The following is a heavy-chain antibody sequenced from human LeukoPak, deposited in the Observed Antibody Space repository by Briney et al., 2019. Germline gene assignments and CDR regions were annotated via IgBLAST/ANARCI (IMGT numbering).Heavy chain of an antibody. CDR1: GFTFSSPA. Sequence: PGGPLRLSCVGSGFTFSSPAMSWVRQAPGKGLEWVSTLSGSSSYTYYADSVKGRFTISRDISKNTLYLQMNSLRVEDTAMYYCAKDYYFDSWGQGTVVTVSS. CDR3: AKDYYFDS. J-gene: IGHJ4*02. CDR2: LSGSSSYT. V-gene: IGHV3-23*01.